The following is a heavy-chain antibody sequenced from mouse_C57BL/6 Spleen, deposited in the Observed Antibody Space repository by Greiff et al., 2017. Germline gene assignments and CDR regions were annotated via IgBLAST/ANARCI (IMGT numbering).Heavy chain of an antibody. D-gene: IGHD2-1*01. CDR2: IYPGGGYT. Sequence: VKLVESGAELVRPGTSVKMSCKASGYTFTNYWIGWAKQRPGHGLEWIGDIYPGGGYTNYNEKFKGKATLTVDKSSSTAYMQLSSLTSEDSAVYYCARSDGNYAMDYWGQGTSVTVSS. J-gene: IGHJ4*01. V-gene: IGHV1-63*01. CDR3: ARSDGNYAMDY. CDR1: GYTFTNYW.